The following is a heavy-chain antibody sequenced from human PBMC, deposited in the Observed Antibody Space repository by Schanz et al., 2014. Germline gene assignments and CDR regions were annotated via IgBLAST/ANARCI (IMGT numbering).Heavy chain of an antibody. V-gene: IGHV3-23*01. J-gene: IGHJ4*02. CDR1: GFTFSNHA. Sequence: EVHLLESGGGLVQPGGSLRLSCAASGFTFSNHALSWVRQAPGKGLEWVSGIGGSGDSTHYADSVKGRFIISRDNSKNTLYLQVNSLRAEDTAVYYCGRGFSRSYIDFWGQGTLITVSS. D-gene: IGHD3-10*01. CDR3: GRGFSRSYIDF. CDR2: IGGSGDST.